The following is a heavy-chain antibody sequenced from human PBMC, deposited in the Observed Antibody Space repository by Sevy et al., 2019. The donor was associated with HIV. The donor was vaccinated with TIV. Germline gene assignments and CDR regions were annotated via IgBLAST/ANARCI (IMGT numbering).Heavy chain of an antibody. V-gene: IGHV3-43*01. CDR1: GFTFDDYT. Sequence: GGSLRLSCAASGFTFDDYTMHWVRQAPGKGLEWVSLINWDGGSTYYADTVRGRFTISRDNSKNSLYLQMNSLRTEDTAFYYCAKDITYYHSSTYYSSLDYCGQGTLVTVSS. CDR3: AKDITYYHSSTYYSSLDY. J-gene: IGHJ4*02. D-gene: IGHD3-22*01. CDR2: INWDGGST.